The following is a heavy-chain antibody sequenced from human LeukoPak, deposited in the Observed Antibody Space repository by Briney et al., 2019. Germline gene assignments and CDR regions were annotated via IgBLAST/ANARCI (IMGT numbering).Heavy chain of an antibody. CDR1: GFSFSDSD. D-gene: IGHD6-13*01. V-gene: IGHV3-21*01. Sequence: GGSLRLSCAASGFSFSDSDMNWVRQAPGKGLEWVSTITSSSSHIYYADSVKGRFTISRDNAKNSLYLQMNSLRAEDTAVYYCARDVSSWPRTFDPWGQGTLVTVSS. CDR3: ARDVSSWPRTFDP. CDR2: ITSSSSHI. J-gene: IGHJ5*02.